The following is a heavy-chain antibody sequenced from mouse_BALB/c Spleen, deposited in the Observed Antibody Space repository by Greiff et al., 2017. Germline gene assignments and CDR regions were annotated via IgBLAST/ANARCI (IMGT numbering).Heavy chain of an antibody. J-gene: IGHJ4*01. CDR2: INPGSGGT. Sequence: VQLVESGAELVRPGTSVKVSCKASGYAFTNYLIEWVKQRPGQGLEWIGVINPGSGGTNYNEKFKGKATLTADKSSSTAYMQLSSLTSDDSAVYFCARYYGSSYDAMDYWGQGTSVTVSS. CDR1: GYAFTNYL. CDR3: ARYYGSSYDAMDY. V-gene: IGHV1-54*01. D-gene: IGHD1-1*01.